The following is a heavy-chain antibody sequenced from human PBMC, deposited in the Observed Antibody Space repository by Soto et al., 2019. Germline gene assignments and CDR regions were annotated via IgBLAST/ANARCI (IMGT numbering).Heavy chain of an antibody. D-gene: IGHD5-12*01. CDR2: INVAKGKT. CDR3: TRDRAREGYFGMDV. V-gene: IGHV1-3*01. CDR1: GYSFSGYG. J-gene: IGHJ6*02. Sequence: GASVKVSCKASGYSFSGYGVHWVRRAPRQRFEWMGWINVAKGKTKYSQKFQGRVTVTRDTSASTVYMDLGGLRSEDTAVYYCTRDRAREGYFGMDVWGQGTTVTVSS.